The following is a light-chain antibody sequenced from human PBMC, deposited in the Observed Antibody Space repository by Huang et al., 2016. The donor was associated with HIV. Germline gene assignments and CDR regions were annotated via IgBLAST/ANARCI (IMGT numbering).Light chain of an antibody. J-gene: IGKJ2*01. CDR1: QDIRSY. CDR3: QQYDSLYT. V-gene: IGKV1-33*01. CDR2: GAS. Sequence: QMTQSPASLSAYVGDRVTISCQANQDIRSYLNWYQQKPGKAPRLLIYGASNWQAGVPSRFSGNGSGTDFTITISSLQSEDIATYYCQQYDSLYTFGQGTRLEIK.